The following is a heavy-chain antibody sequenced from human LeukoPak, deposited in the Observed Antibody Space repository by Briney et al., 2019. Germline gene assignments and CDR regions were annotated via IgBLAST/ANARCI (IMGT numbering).Heavy chain of an antibody. CDR3: ARTYYDYVWGQYYFDY. V-gene: IGHV4-59*08. Sequence: SETLSLTCTVSGGPISSYYWSWIRQPPGKGLEWIGYIYYSGSTNYNPSLKSRVTISVDTSKNQFSLKLSSVTAADTAVYYCARTYYDYVWGQYYFDYWGQGTLVTVSS. J-gene: IGHJ4*02. CDR2: IYYSGST. CDR1: GGPISSYY. D-gene: IGHD3-16*01.